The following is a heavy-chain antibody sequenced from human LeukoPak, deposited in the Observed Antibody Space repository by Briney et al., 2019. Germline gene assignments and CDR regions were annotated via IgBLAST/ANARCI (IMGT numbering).Heavy chain of an antibody. V-gene: IGHV1-69*04. J-gene: IGHJ6*02. D-gene: IGHD3-22*01. Sequence: ASVKVSCKASGGTFSSYAISWVRQAPGQGLEWMGRIIPILGIANYAQKFQGRVTITADESTSTAYMELSSLRSEDTAVYYCARSNYDSSGYYYYYYGVDVWGQGTTVTVSS. CDR3: ARSNYDSSGYYYYYYGVDV. CDR1: GGTFSSYA. CDR2: IIPILGIA.